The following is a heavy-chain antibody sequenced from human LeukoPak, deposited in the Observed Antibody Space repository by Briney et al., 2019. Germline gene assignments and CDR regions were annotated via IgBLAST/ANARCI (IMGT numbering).Heavy chain of an antibody. V-gene: IGHV4-39*01. D-gene: IGHD1-1*01. Sequence: PSETLSLTCTVSGGSISNGDHYWSWIRQHPGKGLEWIGHIYYSGSTYYNPSLKSRVTISVDTSKNQFSLKVSSVTAADTAVYYCANTRTTGITDWGQGTLVTVSS. CDR2: IYYSGST. J-gene: IGHJ4*02. CDR1: GGSISNGDHY. CDR3: ANTRTTGITD.